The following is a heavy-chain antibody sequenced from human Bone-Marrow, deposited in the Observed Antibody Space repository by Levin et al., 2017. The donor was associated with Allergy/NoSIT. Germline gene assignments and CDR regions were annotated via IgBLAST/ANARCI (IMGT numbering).Heavy chain of an antibody. V-gene: IGHV5-51*01. CDR3: ARRYATSSSLLSFDV. D-gene: IGHD2-2*01. J-gene: IGHJ3*01. Sequence: GESLKISCKASGYRFNKYWIGWVRQMPGKGLEWMGVIFPGDSDPRYGPSFQGQVPISADTSINAAFLQWNSLKTSDTAIYYCARRYATSSSLLSFDVWGQGTMVTVSS. CDR1: GYRFNKYW. CDR2: IFPGDSDP.